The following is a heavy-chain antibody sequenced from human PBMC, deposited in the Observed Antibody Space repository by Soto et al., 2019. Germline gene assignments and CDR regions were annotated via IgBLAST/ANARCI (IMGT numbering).Heavy chain of an antibody. CDR2: INHSGRI. D-gene: IGHD4-17*01. CDR1: GGSFSGFY. J-gene: IGHJ4*02. V-gene: IGHV4-34*01. CDR3: ARTEMTTLPNFAY. Sequence: SETLSLTCAVYGGSFSGFYWSWIRQPPGKGLEWIGEINHSGRIKYNAPLKSRVTISVDTSKKQFSLKLSRLNSDDTAVYYCARTEMTTLPNFAYWGQGTQVTVSS.